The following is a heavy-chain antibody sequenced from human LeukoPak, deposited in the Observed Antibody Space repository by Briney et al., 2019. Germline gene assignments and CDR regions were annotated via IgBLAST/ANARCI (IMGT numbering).Heavy chain of an antibody. CDR3: ARDWVQVTTTLGY. Sequence: GASVKVSCKASGYTFTGYYMHWVRQAPGQGLEWMGWINPNSGGTNYAQKFQGRVTMTRDTSISTAYMELSRLRSDDTAVYYCARDWVQVTTTLGYWGQGTLVTVSS. V-gene: IGHV1-2*02. CDR2: INPNSGGT. CDR1: GYTFTGYY. J-gene: IGHJ4*02. D-gene: IGHD4-17*01.